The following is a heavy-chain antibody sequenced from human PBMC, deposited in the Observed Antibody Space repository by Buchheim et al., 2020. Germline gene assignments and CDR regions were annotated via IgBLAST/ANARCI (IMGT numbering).Heavy chain of an antibody. Sequence: EVQVVESGGGLVQPGESLRLSCAVSAFTFSSSNMNWVRQAPGKGLEWLSYISSSSSTIYYADSVKGRFTISRDNAKNSPYLQMSSLRAEDTAVYFCARHYGNYAVDYWGQGTL. CDR2: ISSSSSTI. CDR1: AFTFSSSN. D-gene: IGHD4-11*01. V-gene: IGHV3-48*04. CDR3: ARHYGNYAVDY. J-gene: IGHJ4*02.